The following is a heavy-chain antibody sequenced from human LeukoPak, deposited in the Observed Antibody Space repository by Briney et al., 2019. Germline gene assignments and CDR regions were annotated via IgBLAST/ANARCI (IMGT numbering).Heavy chain of an antibody. CDR1: GFTFSSYS. CDR3: AKASVAIPQYCNS. Sequence: GGSLRLSCAASGFTFSSYSMNWVRQAPGKGLEWVSTISGTGSSTYYADSAKGRFTISRDNSKDTLFLQLNSLTAADTAMYFCAKASVAIPQYCNSWGQGTLVTVSS. D-gene: IGHD2-2*02. V-gene: IGHV3-23*01. J-gene: IGHJ5*02. CDR2: ISGTGSST.